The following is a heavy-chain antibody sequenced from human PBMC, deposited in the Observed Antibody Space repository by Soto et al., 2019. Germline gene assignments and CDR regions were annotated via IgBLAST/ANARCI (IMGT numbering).Heavy chain of an antibody. CDR1: GGSISSSSYY. V-gene: IGHV4-39*01. Sequence: QLQLQESGPGLVKPSETLSLTCTVSGGSISSSSYYWGWIRQPPGKGLEWIGSIYYSGSTYYNPSLKRRVTISVDTSKNQFSLKLSSVTAADAAVYYCARRASRYGDSQFDYWGQGTLVTVSS. D-gene: IGHD4-17*01. CDR3: ARRASRYGDSQFDY. CDR2: IYYSGST. J-gene: IGHJ4*02.